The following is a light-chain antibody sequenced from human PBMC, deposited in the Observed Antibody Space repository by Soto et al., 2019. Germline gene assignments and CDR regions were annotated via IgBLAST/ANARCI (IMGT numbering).Light chain of an antibody. CDR2: DAS. Sequence: DIQMTQSPSSLSASVGDRVTITCQARQDISNYLNWYQQKPGKAPKLLIYDASNLETGVPSRFSGSGSGTDFTFTISSLQTKDIATYYFQRYDNLPFFTFGQGTKLEIK. V-gene: IGKV1-33*01. CDR1: QDISNY. CDR3: QRYDNLPFFT. J-gene: IGKJ2*01.